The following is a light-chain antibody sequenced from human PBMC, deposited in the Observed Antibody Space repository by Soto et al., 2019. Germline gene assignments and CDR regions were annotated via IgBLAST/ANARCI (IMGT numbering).Light chain of an antibody. Sequence: EIVLTQSPGTLSLSPGERATLSCRASQSVSSSHLAWYQQKPGQAPRLLIYGASSRATGIPDRFSGSGSGTDFTLTISSLQSEDFAVYYCQQYNTRPQTFGQGTKVDIK. J-gene: IGKJ1*01. V-gene: IGKV3-20*01. CDR2: GAS. CDR1: QSVSSSH. CDR3: QQYNTRPQT.